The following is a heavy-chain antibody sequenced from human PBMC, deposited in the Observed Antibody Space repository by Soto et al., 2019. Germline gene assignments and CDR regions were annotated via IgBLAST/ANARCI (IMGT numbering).Heavy chain of an antibody. CDR2: INDNGGTT. CDR3: VTGYSSGWYEIY. Sequence: EVQLAESGGGLVQPGGSLRLSCSASGFTFSTYSMLWVRQAPGKGLQYVSAINDNGGTTSYADSVKGRFIISRDNYQNTLYLQMSSLRTEDTAVYYCVTGYSSGWYEIYWGQGTLVTVSS. D-gene: IGHD6-19*01. CDR1: GFTFSTYS. J-gene: IGHJ4*02. V-gene: IGHV3-64D*06.